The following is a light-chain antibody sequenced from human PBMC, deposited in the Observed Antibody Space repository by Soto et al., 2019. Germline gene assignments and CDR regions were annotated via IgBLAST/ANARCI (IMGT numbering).Light chain of an antibody. CDR1: QSISTN. Sequence: EIVTTQSPATLSVSPGERATLSCRASQSISTNLAWYQQKPGQTPRLLIYSASNRATGIPDRFSGSGSGTDFTLTISRLEPEDFAVYYCQQYGSSGTFGQGTKVDIK. V-gene: IGKV3-20*01. J-gene: IGKJ1*01. CDR3: QQYGSSGT. CDR2: SAS.